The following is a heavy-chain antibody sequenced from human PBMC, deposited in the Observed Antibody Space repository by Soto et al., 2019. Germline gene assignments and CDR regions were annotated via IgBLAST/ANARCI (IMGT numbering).Heavy chain of an antibody. Sequence: SVKVSCKASGGTFSSYTISWVRQAPGQGLEWMGRIIPILGIANYAQKFQGRVTITADKSTSTAYMELSSLRSEDTAVYYCARGDYYDSSGYPPQYFQHWGQGTLVTVSS. D-gene: IGHD3-22*01. CDR2: IIPILGIA. CDR1: GGTFSSYT. CDR3: ARGDYYDSSGYPPQYFQH. J-gene: IGHJ1*01. V-gene: IGHV1-69*02.